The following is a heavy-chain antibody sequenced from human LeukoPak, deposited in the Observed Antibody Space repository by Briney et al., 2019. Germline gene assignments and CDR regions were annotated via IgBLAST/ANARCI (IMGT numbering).Heavy chain of an antibody. D-gene: IGHD3-16*02. CDR1: GGSISSYY. CDR3: ARYVWGSYPTFEDY. CDR2: TSYSGST. V-gene: IGHV4-59*01. Sequence: SETLSLTCTVSGGSISSYYWSWIRQPPGKGLEWIGYTSYSGSTNYNPSLKSRVTISVDTSKNQFSLKLSSVTAADTAVYYCARYVWGSYPTFEDYWGQGTLVTVSS. J-gene: IGHJ4*02.